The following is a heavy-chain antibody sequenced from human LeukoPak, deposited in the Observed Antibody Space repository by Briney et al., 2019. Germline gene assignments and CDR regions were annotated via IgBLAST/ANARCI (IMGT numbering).Heavy chain of an antibody. Sequence: PSETLSLTCTVSGGSISSYYWSWIRQPPGKGLEWIGYIYYSGSTNYNPSLKSRVTISVDTSKNQFSLKLSSVTAADTAVYYCARLVVRARNAFDIWGQGTMVTVSS. CDR3: ARLVVRARNAFDI. V-gene: IGHV4-59*12. J-gene: IGHJ3*02. D-gene: IGHD3-10*01. CDR1: GGSISSYY. CDR2: IYYSGST.